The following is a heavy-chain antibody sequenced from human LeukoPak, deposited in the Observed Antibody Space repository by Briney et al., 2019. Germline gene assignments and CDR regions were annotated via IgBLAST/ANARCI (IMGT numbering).Heavy chain of an antibody. CDR3: ARVSSSSWYLEGYYYYYMDV. CDR2: INWNGGST. V-gene: IGHV3-20*04. D-gene: IGHD6-13*01. J-gene: IGHJ6*03. Sequence: GGSLRLSCAASGFTFDDYGMSWVRQAPGKGLEWVSGINWNGGSTGYADSVKGRFTISRDNAKNSLHLQMNSLRAEDTALYYCARVSSSSWYLEGYYYYYMDVWGKGTTVTVSS. CDR1: GFTFDDYG.